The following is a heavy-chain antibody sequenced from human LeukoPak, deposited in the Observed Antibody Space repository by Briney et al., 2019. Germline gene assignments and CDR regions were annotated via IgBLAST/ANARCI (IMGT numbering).Heavy chain of an antibody. J-gene: IGHJ4*02. Sequence: ASVKVSCKASGYTFTSYGISWVRQAPGQGLEWMGWINTNTGNPTYAQGFTGRFVFSLDTSVSTAYLQISSLKAEDTAVYYCASLFPGIAAAGTVYWGQGTLVTVSS. CDR2: INTNTGNP. CDR1: GYTFTSYG. CDR3: ASLFPGIAAAGTVY. D-gene: IGHD6-13*01. V-gene: IGHV7-4-1*02.